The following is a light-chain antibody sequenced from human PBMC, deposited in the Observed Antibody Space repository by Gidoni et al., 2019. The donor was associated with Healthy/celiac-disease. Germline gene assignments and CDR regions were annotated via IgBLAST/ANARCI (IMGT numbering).Light chain of an antibody. Sequence: VTPGEPASISCRSSQSLLHSNGYNYLDWYLQKPGQSPQLLIYLGSNRASGVPDRFSGSGSGTDFTLKISRVEAEDVGVYYCMQALQTRTFGXXTKVEIK. V-gene: IGKV2-28*01. CDR1: QSLLHSNGYNY. CDR3: MQALQTRT. J-gene: IGKJ1*01. CDR2: LGS.